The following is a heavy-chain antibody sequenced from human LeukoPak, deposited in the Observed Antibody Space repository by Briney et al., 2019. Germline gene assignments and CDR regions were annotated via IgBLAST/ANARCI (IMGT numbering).Heavy chain of an antibody. CDR1: GFTVSSNY. D-gene: IGHD3-10*01. J-gene: IGHJ4*02. Sequence: GGSLRLSCAASGFTVSSNYMSWVRQAPGKGLEWVSVIYSGGSTYYADSVKGRFTISRDNSKNTLYLQMNSLRAEDTAVYYCARDLAASLPGDYFDYWGQGTLVTVSS. CDR3: ARDLAASLPGDYFDY. V-gene: IGHV3-66*01. CDR2: IYSGGST.